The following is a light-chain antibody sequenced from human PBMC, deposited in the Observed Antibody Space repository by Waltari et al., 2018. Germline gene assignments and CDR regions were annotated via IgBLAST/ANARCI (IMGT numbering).Light chain of an antibody. Sequence: DIVMTQSPSSLALSLGEVATINFKPSQSILHSSSNRNDLAWYQHKPGQPPKLLIFWASSRESGVPDRFSGSGSGTDFTLTISSLQAEDVAVYYCQQFYSTPYTFGQGTKLEI. J-gene: IGKJ2*01. CDR2: WAS. CDR1: QSILHSSSNRND. V-gene: IGKV4-1*01. CDR3: QQFYSTPYT.